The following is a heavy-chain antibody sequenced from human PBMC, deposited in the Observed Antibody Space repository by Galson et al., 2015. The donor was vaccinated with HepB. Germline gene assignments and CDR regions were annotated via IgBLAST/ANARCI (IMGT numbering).Heavy chain of an antibody. J-gene: IGHJ3*02. CDR2: ISSSSSYI. CDR3: ARLLREAVAGPYDAFDI. V-gene: IGHV3-21*01. CDR1: GFTFSSYS. D-gene: IGHD6-19*01. Sequence: SLRLSCAASGFTFSSYSMNWVRQAPGKGLEWVSSISSSSSYIYYADSVKGRFTISRDNAKNSLYLQMNSLRAEDTAVYYCARLLREAVAGPYDAFDIWGQGTMVTVSS.